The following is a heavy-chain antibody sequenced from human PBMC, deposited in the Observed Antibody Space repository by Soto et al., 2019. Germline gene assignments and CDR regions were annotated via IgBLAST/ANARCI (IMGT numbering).Heavy chain of an antibody. CDR2: IFYSGNT. D-gene: IGHD3-10*01. CDR1: GNSISTGAYY. CDR3: AREGRSAAPQAGFDL. Sequence: SETLSLTCTVSGNSISTGAYYWSWLRQHPVKGLEWIGHIFYSGNTHYSPSLESRVTISVDTSKNQFSIKLTSVTVADMAVYYCAREGRSAAPQAGFDLWGQGTLVTVS. J-gene: IGHJ4*02. V-gene: IGHV4-31*03.